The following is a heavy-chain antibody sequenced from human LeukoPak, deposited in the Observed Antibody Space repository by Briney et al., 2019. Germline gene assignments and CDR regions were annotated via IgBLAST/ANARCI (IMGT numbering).Heavy chain of an antibody. CDR1: GFTLSRSW. Sequence: RGSLRLSCAASGFTLSRSWMGWVRQAPGKGREGVADIKQEGTSKYYVDSVRGRFTISRDNAESSVYLRMNSLSAGDTAVYYCARHGDYCFDLWGPGTRVTVSS. CDR2: IKQEGTSK. D-gene: IGHD2-21*01. J-gene: IGHJ4*02. V-gene: IGHV3-7*02. CDR3: ARHGDYCFDL.